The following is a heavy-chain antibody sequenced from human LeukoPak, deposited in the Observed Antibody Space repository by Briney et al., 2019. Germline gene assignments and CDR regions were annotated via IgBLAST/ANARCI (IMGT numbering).Heavy chain of an antibody. CDR1: GFTFSNYG. Sequence: GGSLRLSCAASGFTFSNYGMHWVRQAPGTGLEWVAVISNDGSNKYYADSVKGRFTISRDNSKNTLYLQMNSLRAEDTAVHYCAKDRLLQWYSSGWSDYWGQGTLVTVSS. J-gene: IGHJ4*02. CDR2: ISNDGSNK. D-gene: IGHD6-19*01. V-gene: IGHV3-30*18. CDR3: AKDRLLQWYSSGWSDY.